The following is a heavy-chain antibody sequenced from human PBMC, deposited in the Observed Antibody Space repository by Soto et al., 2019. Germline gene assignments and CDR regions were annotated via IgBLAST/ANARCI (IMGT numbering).Heavy chain of an antibody. CDR1: GFTFSSYG. V-gene: IGHV3-30*18. J-gene: IGHJ4*02. CDR2: ISYDGSNK. CDR3: AKEVVPAAILYYFDY. Sequence: PGGSLRLSCAASGFTFSSYGMHWVRQAPGKGLEWVAVISYDGSNKYYADSVKGRFTISRDNSKNTLYLQMNSLRAEDMAVYYCAKEVVPAAILYYFDYWGQGTLVTVSS. D-gene: IGHD2-2*01.